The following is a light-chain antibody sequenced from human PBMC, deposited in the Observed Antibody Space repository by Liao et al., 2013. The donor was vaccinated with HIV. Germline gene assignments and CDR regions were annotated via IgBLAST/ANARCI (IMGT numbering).Light chain of an antibody. Sequence: SYELTQPPSVSVSPGQTASITCSGDKLGDKYACWYQQKPGQSPVLVLYQDTKRPSGIPERFSGSNSGNTATLTISGTQAMDEADYYCQAWDSSPVFGGGTKADRP. V-gene: IGLV3-1*01. CDR3: QAWDSSPV. J-gene: IGLJ2*01. CDR2: QDT. CDR1: KLGDKY.